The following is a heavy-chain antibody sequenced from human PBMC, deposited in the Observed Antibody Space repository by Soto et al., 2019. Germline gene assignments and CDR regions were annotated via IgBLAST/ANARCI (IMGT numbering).Heavy chain of an antibody. CDR2: IYYSGST. CDR3: ARGLFDSGSYWFDP. Sequence: PSETLSLTCTVSGGSISSGDYYWSWIRQPPGKGLEWIGYIYYSGSTYYNPSLKSRVTISVDTSKNQFSLKLSSVTAADTAVYYCARGLFDSGSYWFDPWGQGTLVTVSS. J-gene: IGHJ5*02. CDR1: GGSISSGDYY. D-gene: IGHD3-22*01. V-gene: IGHV4-30-4*01.